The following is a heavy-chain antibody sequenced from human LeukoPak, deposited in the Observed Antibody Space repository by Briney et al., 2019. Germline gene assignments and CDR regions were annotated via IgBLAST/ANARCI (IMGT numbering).Heavy chain of an antibody. CDR3: ARGRPVLLWFGEPSNWFDP. V-gene: IGHV4-4*02. J-gene: IGHJ5*02. D-gene: IGHD3-10*01. CDR2: IYHDGNT. Sequence: SETLSLTCAVSGGSISSSPWCSWVRQPPGKGLEWIGTIYHDGNTDYNPSLKSRVTISVDKSKNQLSLKLSSVTAADTAVYYCARGRPVLLWFGEPSNWFDPWGQGTLVTVSS. CDR1: GGSISSSPW.